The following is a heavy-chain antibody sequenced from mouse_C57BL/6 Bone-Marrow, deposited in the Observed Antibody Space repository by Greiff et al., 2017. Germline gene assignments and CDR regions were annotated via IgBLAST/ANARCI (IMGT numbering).Heavy chain of an antibody. CDR2: IYPGSGST. D-gene: IGHD6-1*01. V-gene: IGHV1-55*01. J-gene: IGHJ2*01. CDR3: ARGCPRYFDY. Sequence: QVHVKQPGAELVKPGASVKMSCKASGYTFTSYWITWVKQRPGQGLEWIGDIYPGSGSTNYNEKFKSKATLTVDTSSSTAYMQLSSLTSEDSAVYYCARGCPRYFDYWGQGTTLTVSS. CDR1: GYTFTSYW.